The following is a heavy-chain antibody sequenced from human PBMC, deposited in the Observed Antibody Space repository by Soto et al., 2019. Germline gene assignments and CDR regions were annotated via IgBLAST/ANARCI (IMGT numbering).Heavy chain of an antibody. J-gene: IGHJ6*02. V-gene: IGHV1-69*01. CDR3: AASRCFYEAMSV. CDR1: GGSFRTYA. Sequence: QVQLGQSGAEVKKPGSSVKVSCKSSGGSFRTYAISWVRQAPGQGPEWMGAIMSVFGSATYAQRFQGRVTITADESMSTSYIELSGLTAGDAAVYYGAASRCFYEAMSVWGHVTTVTVSS. CDR2: IMSVFGSA. D-gene: IGHD3-16*01.